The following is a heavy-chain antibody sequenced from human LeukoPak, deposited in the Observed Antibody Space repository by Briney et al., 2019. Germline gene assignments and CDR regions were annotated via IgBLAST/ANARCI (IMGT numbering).Heavy chain of an antibody. CDR1: GGTFSSYA. J-gene: IGHJ4*02. CDR2: IIPIFGTA. CDR3: ATTIAAAGTLDY. D-gene: IGHD6-13*01. Sequence: AASVNVSCKASGGTFSSYAISWVRQAPGQGLEWMGGIIPIFGTANYAQKFQGRVTITADESTSTAYMELSSLRSEDTAVYYCATTIAAAGTLDYWGQGTLVTVSS. V-gene: IGHV1-69*13.